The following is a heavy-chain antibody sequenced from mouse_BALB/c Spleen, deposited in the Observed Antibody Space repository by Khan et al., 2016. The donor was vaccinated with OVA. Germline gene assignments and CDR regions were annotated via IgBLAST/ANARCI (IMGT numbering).Heavy chain of an antibody. D-gene: IGHD1-1*01. V-gene: IGHV3-2*02. CDR2: ISYSGST. CDR3: ARKNDYGYAMDY. Sequence: EVQLQESGPGLVKPSQSLSLTCTVTGYSITSGYAWNWIRQFPGNKLEWMGYISYSGSTSYNPSLRSRISITRDTSKNPFFLQLNSVTTEDTATYYCARKNDYGYAMDYWGQGTSVTVSS. CDR1: GYSITSGYA. J-gene: IGHJ4*01.